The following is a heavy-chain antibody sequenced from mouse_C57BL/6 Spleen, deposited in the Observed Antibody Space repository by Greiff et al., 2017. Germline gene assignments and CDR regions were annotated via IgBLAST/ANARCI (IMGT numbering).Heavy chain of an antibody. CDR3: DRMVTKDYYAMDY. V-gene: IGHV2-2*01. CDR1: GFSLTSYG. D-gene: IGHD2-2*01. CDR2: IWSGGST. J-gene: IGHJ4*01. Sequence: QVQLQQSGPGLVQPSQSLSITCTASGFSLTSYGVHWVRQSPGKGLEWLGVIWSGGSTDYNAAFISRLSISKDNSKSQVFFKMNSLQADDTAIYYCDRMVTKDYYAMDYWGQGTSVTVSS.